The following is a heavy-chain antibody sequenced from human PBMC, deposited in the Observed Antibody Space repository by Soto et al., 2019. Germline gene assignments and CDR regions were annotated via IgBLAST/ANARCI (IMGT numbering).Heavy chain of an antibody. CDR3: NSDPYFWGGATTL. J-gene: IGHJ4*02. CDR1: GFSITNTW. V-gene: IGHV3-15*07. D-gene: IGHD3-3*01. CDR2: VKSKADGGTA. Sequence: EVQLVESGGGLVQPGGSLRLSCAASGFSITNTWMHWVRQDPGKGLEWVGRVKSKADGGTADYAAAVKVRFTVSRDDSRNTEYLKMNSLKMEDKAVYYCNSDPYFWGGATTLWGQGTLVTVSA.